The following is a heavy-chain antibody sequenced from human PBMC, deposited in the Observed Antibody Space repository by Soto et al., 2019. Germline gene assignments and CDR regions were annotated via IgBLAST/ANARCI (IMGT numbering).Heavy chain of an antibody. J-gene: IGHJ4*02. CDR3: VRGDGHRNDGHGYLGRH. Sequence: EVQLVESGGGLVQPGGSLRLSCAASGFTFSSYWMHWVRQAPGKGLEWVSRMNMDGNRISYVDSVKGGCTISRDNAKHTFYMEMNSARGEDTAVYYCVRGDGHRNDGHGYLGRHWGQGSLVTVSS. V-gene: IGHV3-74*01. CDR2: MNMDGNRI. D-gene: IGHD5-18*01. CDR1: GFTFSSYW.